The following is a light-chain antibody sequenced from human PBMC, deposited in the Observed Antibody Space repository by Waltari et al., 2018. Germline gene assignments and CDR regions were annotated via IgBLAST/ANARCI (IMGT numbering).Light chain of an antibody. V-gene: IGKV3-20*01. CDR2: AAS. J-gene: IGKJ1*01. CDR1: QSISRY. CDR3: QNHERLPAM. Sequence: EIVFTQSPGTLSLSPGERATLSCRASQSISRYLAWYQQKPGQAPRLLIYAASSRATGIPDRFSGSGSGTDFSLTISRLEPEDFAVYYCQNHERLPAMFGQGTKVEIK.